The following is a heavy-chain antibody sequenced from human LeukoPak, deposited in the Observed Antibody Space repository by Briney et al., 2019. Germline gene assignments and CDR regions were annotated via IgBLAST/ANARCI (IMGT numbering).Heavy chain of an antibody. J-gene: IGHJ5*02. CDR2: IKSKTDGGTT. V-gene: IGHV3-15*01. D-gene: IGHD3-16*01. Sequence: GGSLRLSCAASGFTFSSYWMTWVRQAPGKGLEWVGRIKSKTDGGTTDYAAPVKGRFTISRDDSENTLYLQMNSLKTEDTAVYYCTTVGLEGWFDPWGQGTLVTVSS. CDR3: TTVGLEGWFDP. CDR1: GFTFSSYW.